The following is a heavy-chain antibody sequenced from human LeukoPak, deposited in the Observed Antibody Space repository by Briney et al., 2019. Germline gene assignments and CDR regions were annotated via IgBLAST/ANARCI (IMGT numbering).Heavy chain of an antibody. Sequence: SETLSLTCAVYGGSFSGYYWSWIRQPPGKGLEWIGEINHSGSTNSNPSLKSRVTISVDTSKNQFSLKLSSVTAADTAVYYCARGPFFHPYSSSWYLGYFQHWGQGTLVTVSS. D-gene: IGHD6-13*01. CDR1: GGSFSGYY. CDR3: ARGPFFHPYSSSWYLGYFQH. J-gene: IGHJ1*01. V-gene: IGHV4-34*01. CDR2: INHSGST.